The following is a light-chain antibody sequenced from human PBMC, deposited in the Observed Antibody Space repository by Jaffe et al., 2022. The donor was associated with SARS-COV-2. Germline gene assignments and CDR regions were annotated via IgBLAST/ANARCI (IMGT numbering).Light chain of an antibody. V-gene: IGKV4-1*01. CDR2: WAS. J-gene: IGKJ3*01. CDR1: QSVLYNSKNKNY. Sequence: DIVMTQSPDSLAVSLGERATINCKSSQSVLYNSKNKNYLAWYQHKPGQPPKLLFYWASTRESGVPDRFSGSGSGTDFTLTISSLQAADVAVYYCQQYYTTPFTFGPGTKVDIK. CDR3: QQYYTTPFT.